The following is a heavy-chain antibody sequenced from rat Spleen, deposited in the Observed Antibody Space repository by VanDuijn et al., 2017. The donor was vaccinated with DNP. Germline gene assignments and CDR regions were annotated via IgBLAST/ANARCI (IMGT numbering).Heavy chain of an antibody. CDR2: ISYDGSST. CDR1: GFIFSNYW. D-gene: IGHD1-2*01. Sequence: EVQLVESGGGPVQPGRSLKLSCVASGFIFSNYWMTWIRQAPGKGLEWVASISYDGSSTYYRDSVKGRFTISKDNAKSTLYLQMDSLRSEDMATYYCARPDSNYIYVGYYFDYWGQGVMVTVSS. V-gene: IGHV5-31*01. J-gene: IGHJ2*01. CDR3: ARPDSNYIYVGYYFDY.